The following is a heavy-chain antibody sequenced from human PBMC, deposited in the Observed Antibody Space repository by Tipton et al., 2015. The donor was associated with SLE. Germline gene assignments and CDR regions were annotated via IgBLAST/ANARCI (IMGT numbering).Heavy chain of an antibody. Sequence: LRLSCSVSGGSISSNYWIWIRQPPGKGLEWIGYISYGGDTNYNPSLKSRVTISVDTAKNQFSLKLTSVTAADTAVYYCARGGLVLTLGMEVWGQGTTVTVSS. D-gene: IGHD3/OR15-3a*01. CDR2: ISYGGDT. CDR1: GGSISSNY. CDR3: ARGGLVLTLGMEV. J-gene: IGHJ6*02. V-gene: IGHV4-59*08.